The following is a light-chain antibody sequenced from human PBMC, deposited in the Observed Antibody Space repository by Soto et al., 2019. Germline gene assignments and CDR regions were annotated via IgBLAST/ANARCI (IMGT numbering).Light chain of an antibody. Sequence: DIQMTQSPSTLSASLGDRVTITCRASRSISNSLAWYQQNPGKAPKLLIYDVSSLASGVPARFSGSGSGTEFTLTISSLQSDDFAAYYCQQYYSLSAWTFGQGTKVEIK. CDR1: RSISNS. V-gene: IGKV1-5*01. J-gene: IGKJ1*01. CDR2: DVS. CDR3: QQYYSLSAWT.